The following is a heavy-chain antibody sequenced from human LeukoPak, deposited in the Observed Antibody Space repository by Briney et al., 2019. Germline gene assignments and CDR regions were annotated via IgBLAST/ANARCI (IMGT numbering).Heavy chain of an antibody. J-gene: IGHJ6*04. Sequence: SVKVSCKASGGTFSSYAISWVRQAPGQGLEWMGGIIPIFGTANYAQKFQGRVTITADKSTSTAYMELSSLRSEDTAEYYCARGFRSRRGYSYGSHYYYGMDVWGKGTTVTVSS. V-gene: IGHV1-69*06. D-gene: IGHD5-18*01. CDR1: GGTFSSYA. CDR3: ARGFRSRRGYSYGSHYYYGMDV. CDR2: IIPIFGTA.